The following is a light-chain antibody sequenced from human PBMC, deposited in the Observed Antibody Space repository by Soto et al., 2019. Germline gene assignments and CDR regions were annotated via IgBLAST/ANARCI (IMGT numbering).Light chain of an antibody. Sequence: EIGLSQSPSTLSVSPGERATLSCGASQNVRSYLAWYQQKPGQAPRLLIYDASNRATGIPARFSGSGSGTDFTLTISSLEPEDFAVYYCQQRSKWPIPFGQGTRLAIK. CDR2: DAS. CDR3: QQRSKWPIP. J-gene: IGKJ5*01. V-gene: IGKV3-11*01. CDR1: QNVRSY.